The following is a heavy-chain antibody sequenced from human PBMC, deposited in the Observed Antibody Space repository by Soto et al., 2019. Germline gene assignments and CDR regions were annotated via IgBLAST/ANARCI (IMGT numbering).Heavy chain of an antibody. CDR3: ARSTNDHKNHQWVFDS. J-gene: IGHJ4*02. CDR1: GGSFSAYH. V-gene: IGHV4-34*01. D-gene: IGHD1-26*01. Sequence: SETLSLTCAVYGGSFSAYHWSWIRQAPGKGLEWIGEIDYRGNTNYIPSLRSRVSMSVYTTKNQFSLRLNAVTAADTAVYFCARSTNDHKNHQWVFDSWGQGTRVTVSS. CDR2: IDYRGNT.